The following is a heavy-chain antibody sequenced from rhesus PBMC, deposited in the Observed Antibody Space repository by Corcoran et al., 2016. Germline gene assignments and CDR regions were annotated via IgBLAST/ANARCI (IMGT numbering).Heavy chain of an antibody. CDR2: ISWSGGST. D-gene: IGHD6-25*01. CDR1: GFTFDDYA. J-gene: IGHJ4*01. Sequence: EVQVVESGGGVVQPGGSLRLSCAASGFTFDDYAMHWVRQAPGKGLEWVSGISWSGGSTYNADSVTGQFTSSRDNAKNSLYLQMGSLRAEDTALYYCARVEKWGGSHHFDYWGQGVLVTVSS. V-gene: IGHV3-201*01. CDR3: ARVEKWGGSHHFDY.